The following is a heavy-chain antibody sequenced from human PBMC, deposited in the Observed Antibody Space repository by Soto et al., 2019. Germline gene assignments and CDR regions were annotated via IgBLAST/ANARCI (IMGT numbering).Heavy chain of an antibody. CDR3: ARDRTSSSSFYYGVDV. CDR2: TSYDDSNK. J-gene: IGHJ6*02. V-gene: IGHV3-30*03. CDR1: GFTFSNYG. Sequence: QVQLVESGGGVVQPGRSLRLSCAASGFTFSNYGMHWVRQAPGKGLEWVAHTSYDDSNKYYAESVKGRFTISRDNSKNTLSLHMDSLRADDTAIYYCARDRTSSSSFYYGVDVWGQGTAVTVSS. D-gene: IGHD6-6*01.